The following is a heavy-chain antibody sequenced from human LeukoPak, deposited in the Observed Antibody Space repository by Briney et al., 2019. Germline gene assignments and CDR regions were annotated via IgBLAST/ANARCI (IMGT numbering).Heavy chain of an antibody. Sequence: ASVKVSCKASGYTFTSYDINWVRQATGQGLEWMGWISAYNGNTNYAQKLQGRVTMTTDTSTSTAYMELRSLRSDDTAVYYCARGPVYYDSSGYYPGAFDIWGQGTMVTVSS. D-gene: IGHD3-22*01. J-gene: IGHJ3*02. CDR3: ARGPVYYDSSGYYPGAFDI. CDR2: ISAYNGNT. CDR1: GYTFTSYD. V-gene: IGHV1-18*01.